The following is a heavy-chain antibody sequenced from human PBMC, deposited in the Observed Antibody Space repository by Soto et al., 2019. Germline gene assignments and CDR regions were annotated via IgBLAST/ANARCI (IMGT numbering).Heavy chain of an antibody. J-gene: IGHJ6*03. Sequence: GASVKVSCKASGYTFTSYGISWVRRAPGQGLEWMGWISAYNGNTNYAQKLQGRVTMTTDTSTSTAYMELRSLRSDDTAVYYCARNDDFWSGANYYYMDVWGKGTTVTVSS. CDR1: GYTFTSYG. CDR3: ARNDDFWSGANYYYMDV. CDR2: ISAYNGNT. D-gene: IGHD3-3*01. V-gene: IGHV1-18*01.